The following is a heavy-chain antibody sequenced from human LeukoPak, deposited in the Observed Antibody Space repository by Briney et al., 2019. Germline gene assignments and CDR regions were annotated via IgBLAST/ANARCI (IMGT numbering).Heavy chain of an antibody. Sequence: GGSLRLSCAASGFTFSSYAMHWVRQAPGKGLEYVSAISSNGGSTYYANSVKGRFTISRDNSKNTLYLQMNSLRAEDAAVYYCARSAYCGGDCPSEFDYWGQGTLVTVSS. J-gene: IGHJ4*02. CDR3: ARSAYCGGDCPSEFDY. V-gene: IGHV3-64*01. CDR1: GFTFSSYA. D-gene: IGHD2-21*02. CDR2: ISSNGGST.